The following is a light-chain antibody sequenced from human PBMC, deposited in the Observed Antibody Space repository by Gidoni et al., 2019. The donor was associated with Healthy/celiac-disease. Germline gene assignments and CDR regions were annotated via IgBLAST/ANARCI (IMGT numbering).Light chain of an antibody. CDR1: QSISSY. J-gene: IGKJ4*01. V-gene: IGKV3-11*01. Sequence: IVFTQSPSTLSVSPGERATLSCRASQSISSYLAWYQQKPGQAPRRLIYDASNRATGIPARFSGSGSGTDFTLTISSIEPEDFAVYYWQQRSNWPGLTFGGGTKVEIK. CDR2: DAS. CDR3: QQRSNWPGLT.